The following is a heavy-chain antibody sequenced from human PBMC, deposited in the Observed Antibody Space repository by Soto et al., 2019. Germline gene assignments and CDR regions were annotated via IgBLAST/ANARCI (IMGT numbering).Heavy chain of an antibody. CDR3: AKELSSTWYPLDY. CDR2: IKQDGSEI. V-gene: IGHV3-7*03. CDR1: GFTFSRYW. Sequence: GGSLRLSCAASGFTFSRYWMTWVRQAPGKGLEWVANIKQDGSEIYYVDSVKGRFTISRDNAENSLYLQMNSLRAEDTAVYYCAKELSSTWYPLDYWGQGTLVTVSS. D-gene: IGHD6-13*01. J-gene: IGHJ4*02.